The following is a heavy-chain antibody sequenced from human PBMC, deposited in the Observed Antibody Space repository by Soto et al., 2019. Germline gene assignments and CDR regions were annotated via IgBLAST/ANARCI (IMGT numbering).Heavy chain of an antibody. Sequence: GRSLRLSCAASGFTFSTYEFNWVRHAPGRGLEWISYISVSGNIIKYADSVKGRFTISRDNAENSLHLHMSSLRVDDTAVYFCVRDTMRASAAASLDYWGQGTQGTVSS. J-gene: IGHJ4*02. D-gene: IGHD6-13*01. CDR2: ISVSGNII. V-gene: IGHV3-48*03. CDR3: VRDTMRASAAASLDY. CDR1: GFTFSTYE.